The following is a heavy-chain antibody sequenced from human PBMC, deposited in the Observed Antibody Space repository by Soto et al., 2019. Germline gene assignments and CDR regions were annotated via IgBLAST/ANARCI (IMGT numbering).Heavy chain of an antibody. CDR1: GYTFTSYG. D-gene: IGHD3-3*01. CDR2: ISAYNGNT. Sequence: QVQLVQSGAEVKKPGASVKVSCKASGYTFTSYGISWVRQAPGQGLEWMGWISAYNGNTNYAQKVQGRVTMTTDTSTSTAYMELRSLRSDDTAVYYCARDYELRFLEWMPLDYWGQGTLVTVSS. V-gene: IGHV1-18*01. J-gene: IGHJ4*02. CDR3: ARDYELRFLEWMPLDY.